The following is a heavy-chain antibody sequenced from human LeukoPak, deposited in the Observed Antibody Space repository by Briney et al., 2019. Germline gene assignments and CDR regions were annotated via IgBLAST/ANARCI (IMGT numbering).Heavy chain of an antibody. V-gene: IGHV4-4*07. J-gene: IGHJ1*01. CDR2: IYTSGST. CDR1: GGSFSGYY. Sequence: PSETLSLTCAVYGGSFSGYYWSWIRQPPGKGLEWIGRIYTSGSTNYNPSLKSRVTMSVDTSKNQFSLKLSSVTAADTAVYYCARETHYDSSGYYHVEYFQHWGQGTLVTVSS. CDR3: ARETHYDSSGYYHVEYFQH. D-gene: IGHD3-22*01.